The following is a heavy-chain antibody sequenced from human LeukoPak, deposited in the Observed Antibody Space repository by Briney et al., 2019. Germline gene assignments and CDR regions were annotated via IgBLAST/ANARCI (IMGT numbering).Heavy chain of an antibody. J-gene: IGHJ4*02. D-gene: IGHD4/OR15-4a*01. CDR1: GFTVSTNS. CDR2: IYSDNT. CDR3: TRRAGAYSHPYDY. Sequence: GGSLRLSCTVSGFTVSTNSMSWVRQAPGKGLEWVSFIYSDNTHYSDSVKGRFTISRDNSKNTLYLQMNSLRAEDTAVYYCTRRAGAYSHPYDYWGQGTLVTVSS. V-gene: IGHV3-53*01.